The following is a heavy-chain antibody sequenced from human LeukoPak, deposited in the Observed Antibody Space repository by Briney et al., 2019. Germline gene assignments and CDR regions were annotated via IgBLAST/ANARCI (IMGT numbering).Heavy chain of an antibody. CDR3: ARGADSSGYYSIFYFDY. J-gene: IGHJ4*02. V-gene: IGHV4-59*08. CDR2: IYYSGST. Sequence: SETLSLTCTVSGGSISSYYWSWIRQPPGKGLEWIGYIYYSGSTNYDPSLKSRVTISVDTSKNQFSLKLSSVTAADTAVYYCARGADSSGYYSIFYFDYWGQGTLVTVSS. D-gene: IGHD3-22*01. CDR1: GGSISSYY.